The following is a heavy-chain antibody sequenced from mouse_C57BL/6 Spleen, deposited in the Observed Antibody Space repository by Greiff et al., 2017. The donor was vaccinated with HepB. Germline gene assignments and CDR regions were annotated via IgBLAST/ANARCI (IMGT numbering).Heavy chain of an antibody. CDR3: ARRGDKDYDEGIAY. Sequence: QVHVKQSGAELVKPGASVKLSCKASGYTFTSYWMHWVKQRPGRGLEWIGRIDPNSGGTKYNEKFKSKATLTVDKSSSTAYMQLSSLTSEDSAVYYCARRGDKDYDEGIAYWGQGTLVTVSA. J-gene: IGHJ3*01. V-gene: IGHV1-72*01. CDR1: GYTFTSYW. D-gene: IGHD2-4*01. CDR2: IDPNSGGT.